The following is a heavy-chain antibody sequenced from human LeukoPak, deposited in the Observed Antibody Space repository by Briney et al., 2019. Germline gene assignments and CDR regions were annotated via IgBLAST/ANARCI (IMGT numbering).Heavy chain of an antibody. Sequence: GGSLRLSCAASGFSFSDSGMSWVRQAPSKGLEWVAVISYDGSQKYYSDSVKGRFTIFRDNSKSTLYLQMNSLRPEDTSAYYCARDGGDYWGQGTLVTVSS. D-gene: IGHD3-16*01. V-gene: IGHV3-30*03. CDR3: ARDGGDY. CDR2: ISYDGSQK. J-gene: IGHJ4*02. CDR1: GFSFSDSG.